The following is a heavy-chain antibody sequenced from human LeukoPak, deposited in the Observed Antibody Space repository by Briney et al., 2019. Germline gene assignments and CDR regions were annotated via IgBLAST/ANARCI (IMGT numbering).Heavy chain of an antibody. D-gene: IGHD5-24*01. J-gene: IGHJ4*02. CDR2: IHHSGVT. CDR1: GGSISSHNHH. V-gene: IGHV4-39*02. Sequence: PSETLSLTCSVSGGSISSHNHHWDWIRHPPGNGLEWIGSIHHSGVTYSNPPLRSRLTLSVDMSKNHFSLNLSSVTAADTAVYYCARRDNSFDSWGPGTLVTVSS. CDR3: ARRDNSFDS.